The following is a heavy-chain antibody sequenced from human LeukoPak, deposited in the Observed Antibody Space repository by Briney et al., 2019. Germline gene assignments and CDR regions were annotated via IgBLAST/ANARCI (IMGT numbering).Heavy chain of an antibody. CDR1: AGSISGDH. Sequence: SETLSLTCTVSAGSISGDHWNWIRQPPGKGLEWIGYIYYSGNTNYNPSLKSRVTISVDTSKNQFSLKLNSVTAADTAVYYCARRNDFGIWGQGTMVTVSS. CDR2: IYYSGNT. CDR3: ARRNDFGI. J-gene: IGHJ3*02. V-gene: IGHV4-59*08.